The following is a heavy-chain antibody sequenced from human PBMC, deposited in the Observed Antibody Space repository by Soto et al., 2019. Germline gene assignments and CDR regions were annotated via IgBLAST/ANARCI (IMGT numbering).Heavy chain of an antibody. D-gene: IGHD2-2*02. CDR3: ARAWDDCSTAKCYIIYY. V-gene: IGHV1-3*04. CDR2: INTGNGNT. Sequence: ASVKVSCKASGYTFSSYAMHWVRQAPGQRPEWMGWINTGNGNTKYSETFQGRATITRDTSASTAYMELSSLGSDDTAVYYCARAWDDCSTAKCYIIYYWGQGTHVTVSS. J-gene: IGHJ4*02. CDR1: GYTFSSYA.